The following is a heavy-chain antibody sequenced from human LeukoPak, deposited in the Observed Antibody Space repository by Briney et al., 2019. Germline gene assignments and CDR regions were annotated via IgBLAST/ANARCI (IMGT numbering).Heavy chain of an antibody. V-gene: IGHV4-34*01. CDR3: ARRGYCSSTSCSGHDAFDI. CDR1: GGPFSSYY. Sequence: SETLSLTCAVYGGPFSSYYWTWIRQSPGKGLEWIGEINHNKTTNYNPSLTSRVTISVDTSKNQFSLNLTSVTAADTAVYYCARRGYCSSTSCSGHDAFDIWGQGTMVTVSS. J-gene: IGHJ3*02. CDR2: INHNKTT. D-gene: IGHD2-2*01.